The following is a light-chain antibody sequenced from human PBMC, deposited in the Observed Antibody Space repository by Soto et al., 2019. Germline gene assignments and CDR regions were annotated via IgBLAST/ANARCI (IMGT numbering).Light chain of an antibody. J-gene: IGLJ2*01. CDR2: DVN. CDR1: SSDVGGYNN. CDR3: CSYAGSYTVI. V-gene: IGLV2-11*01. Sequence: QSALTQPRSVSGSPGQSVAISCTGTSSDVGGYNNVSWYQQHPGKAPKVMIHDVNQRPSGVPDRFSGSKSGNTASLTISGLQAEDEDDYYCCSYAGSYTVIFGGGTKLTVL.